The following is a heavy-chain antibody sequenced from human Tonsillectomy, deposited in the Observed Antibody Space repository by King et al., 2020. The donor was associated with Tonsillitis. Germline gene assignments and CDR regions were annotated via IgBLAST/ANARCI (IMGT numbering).Heavy chain of an antibody. D-gene: IGHD6-19*01. Sequence: VQLVESGAEVKKPGESLKISCKGSGYSFTSYWIGWVRQMPGKGLERMGIIYPGDSDTRYSPSFQGQVTISADKSISTAYLQWSSLKASDTAMYYCARLGHIAVAGYGMDVWGQGTTVTVSS. J-gene: IGHJ6*02. CDR2: IYPGDSDT. CDR1: GYSFTSYW. V-gene: IGHV5-51*01. CDR3: ARLGHIAVAGYGMDV.